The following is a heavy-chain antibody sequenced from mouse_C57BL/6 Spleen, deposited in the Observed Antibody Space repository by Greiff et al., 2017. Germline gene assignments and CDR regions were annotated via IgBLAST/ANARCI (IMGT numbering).Heavy chain of an antibody. CDR3: ARGVYGSSWYFDV. V-gene: IGHV1-64*01. Sequence: VQLQQPGAELVKPGASVKLSCKASGYTFTSYWMHWVKQRPGQGLEWIGMIHPNSGSTNYNEKFKSKATLTVDKSSSTAYIQLSSLTSEDSAVYYCARGVYGSSWYFDVWGTGTTVTVSS. D-gene: IGHD1-1*01. CDR1: GYTFTSYW. J-gene: IGHJ1*03. CDR2: IHPNSGST.